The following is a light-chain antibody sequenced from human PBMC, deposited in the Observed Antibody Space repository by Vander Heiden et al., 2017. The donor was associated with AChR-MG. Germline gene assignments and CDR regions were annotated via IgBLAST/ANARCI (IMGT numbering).Light chain of an antibody. CDR2: GAS. CDR1: QSVRSN. V-gene: IGKV3-15*01. Sequence: PATLSVSPEERATLSCRASQSVRSNLAWYQQKPGQAPRLLIYGASTRATGIPARFSGSGSGTEFTLTISSLQSEDFAVYYCQQYNNWPQTFGGGTKVEIK. J-gene: IGKJ4*01. CDR3: QQYNNWPQT.